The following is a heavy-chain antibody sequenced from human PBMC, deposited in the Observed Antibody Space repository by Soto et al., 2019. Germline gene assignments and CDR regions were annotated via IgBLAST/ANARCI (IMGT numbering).Heavy chain of an antibody. J-gene: IGHJ4*02. CDR3: ARDRDIVAYFDY. D-gene: IGHD5-12*01. CDR1: RGKFRYYT. V-gene: IGHV1-69*04. CDR2: IIPILVIA. Sequence: KVACKTSRGKFRYYTISAVSQANGQGLEWMGRIIPILVIANYAQKFQGRVTFTADKSTSKAYMELSSLRSEYTAVYYCARDRDIVAYFDYWGQGTLVTVS.